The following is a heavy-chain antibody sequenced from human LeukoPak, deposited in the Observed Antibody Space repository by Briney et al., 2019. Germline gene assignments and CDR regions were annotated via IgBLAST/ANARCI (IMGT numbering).Heavy chain of an antibody. J-gene: IGHJ4*02. D-gene: IGHD2-2*01. V-gene: IGHV3-23*01. CDR3: AKPSPGIVVVPAATHFDY. CDR2: ISGSGGST. Sequence: GGSLRLSCAASGFTFSSYAMSWVRQAPGKGLEWVSAISGSGGSTYYADSVKGRFTISRDNSKNTLYLQMNSLRAEDTAEYYCAKPSPGIVVVPAATHFDYWGQGTLVTVSS. CDR1: GFTFSSYA.